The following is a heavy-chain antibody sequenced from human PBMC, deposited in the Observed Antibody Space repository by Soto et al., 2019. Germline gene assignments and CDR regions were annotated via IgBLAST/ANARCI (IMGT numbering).Heavy chain of an antibody. CDR3: ARGWRFDP. J-gene: IGHJ5*02. D-gene: IGHD1-1*01. Sequence: SETLSLTCVVYGGSFSGYQWNRIRQSPGQGLEWIGEINHSGTTKYNPSLESRINLSVDTSKKQFSLKMFSVTAADTAIYYCARGWRFDPWGQGTQVTVS. CDR2: INHSGTT. CDR1: GGSFSGYQ. V-gene: IGHV4-34*01.